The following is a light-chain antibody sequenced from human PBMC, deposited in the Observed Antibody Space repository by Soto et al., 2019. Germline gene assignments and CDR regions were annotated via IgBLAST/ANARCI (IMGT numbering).Light chain of an antibody. Sequence: EIVMTQSPATLSVSPGGRATLSCRASQSISDTLAWYQQKPGQAPRLLIYSASRGATGFPARFSGSGSGTDFTLTISSLQSEDFAVYYCQQCNSWPWTFGQGTKVEIK. J-gene: IGKJ1*01. V-gene: IGKV3-15*01. CDR2: SAS. CDR1: QSISDT. CDR3: QQCNSWPWT.